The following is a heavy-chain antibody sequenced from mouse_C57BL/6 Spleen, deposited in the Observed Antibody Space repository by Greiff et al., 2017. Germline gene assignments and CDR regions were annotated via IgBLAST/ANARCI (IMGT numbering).Heavy chain of an antibody. J-gene: IGHJ1*03. D-gene: IGHD2-1*01. V-gene: IGHV5-17*01. CDR3: ARNYNWYFDF. CDR2: ISSGSSTI. Sequence: EVKVVESGGGLVKPGGSLKLSCAASGFTFSDYGMHWVRQAPEKGLEWVAYISSGSSTIYYAATVKGRFTISRDNPKNTLFLQRTRLRSEDTAMYYCARNYNWYFDFWGTGTTVTVSS. CDR1: GFTFSDYG.